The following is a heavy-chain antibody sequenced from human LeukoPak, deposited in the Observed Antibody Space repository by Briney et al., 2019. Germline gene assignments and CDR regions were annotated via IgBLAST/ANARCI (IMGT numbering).Heavy chain of an antibody. D-gene: IGHD3-22*01. CDR1: GGSFSGYY. V-gene: IGHV4-30-4*01. CDR3: ARASRDSSGYSNWFDP. Sequence: SETLSLTCAVYGGSFSGYYWSWIRQPPGKGLEWIGYIYYSGSTYYNPSLKSRVTISVDTSKNQFSLKLSSVTAADTAVYYCARASRDSSGYSNWFDPWGQGTLVTVSS. CDR2: IYYSGST. J-gene: IGHJ5*02.